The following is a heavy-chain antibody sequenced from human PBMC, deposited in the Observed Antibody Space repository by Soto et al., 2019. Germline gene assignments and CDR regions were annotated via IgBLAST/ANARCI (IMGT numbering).Heavy chain of an antibody. V-gene: IGHV1-69*01. CDR1: GGTFGDYG. CDR3: ARDDGEGGMDV. D-gene: IGHD3-10*01. CDR2: ILPVFRTP. Sequence: QMHLVQSGPEVRKLGSSVKVSCKASGGTFGDYGIDWVRQAPGHGLEWMGGILPVFRTPRNARKFEGRVSLTVDEVKNTALMELNSLRPEDTATYYCARDDGEGGMDVWGQGATVIVSS. J-gene: IGHJ6*02.